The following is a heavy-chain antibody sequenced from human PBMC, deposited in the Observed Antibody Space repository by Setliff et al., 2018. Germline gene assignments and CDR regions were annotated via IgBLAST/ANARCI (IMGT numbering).Heavy chain of an antibody. CDR1: GGSISSYY. D-gene: IGHD6-19*01. V-gene: IGHV4-4*07. Sequence: KPSETLSLTCTVSGGSISSYYWSWIRQPAGKGLEWIGHIYIGGSANYNPSLKSRVTMSIDTSKNQFSLKLNSVTAADMAVYYYAREQWLDPPGYYYMDVWAKGTTVTVSS. CDR2: IYIGGSA. J-gene: IGHJ6*03. CDR3: AREQWLDPPGYYYMDV.